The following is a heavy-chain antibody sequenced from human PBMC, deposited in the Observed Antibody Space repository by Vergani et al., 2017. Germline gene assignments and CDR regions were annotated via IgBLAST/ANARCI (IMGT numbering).Heavy chain of an antibody. CDR3: ARGWEGPDDRPWFDP. J-gene: IGHJ5*02. CDR2: ISGGGGST. D-gene: IGHD3-22*01. CDR1: GFTFSSYA. V-gene: IGHV3-23*01. Sequence: EVQLLESGGGLVQPGGSLRLSCAASGFTFSSYAMAWVRQTPGKGLECVSTISGGGGSTCYADSVKGRFTISRDNSKNTLYLQMTNLRVEDTAMFYCARGWEGPDDRPWFDPWGLGTLVTVSS.